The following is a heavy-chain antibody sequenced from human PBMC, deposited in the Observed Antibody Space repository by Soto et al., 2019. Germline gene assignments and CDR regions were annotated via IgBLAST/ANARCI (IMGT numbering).Heavy chain of an antibody. CDR1: GFTFSSYS. V-gene: IGHV3-48*01. J-gene: IGHJ4*02. CDR2: ISSSSSTI. CDR3: VSMEDPELIDY. Sequence: EVQLVESGGGLVQPGGSLRLSCAASGFTFSSYSMNWVRQAPGKGLEWVSYISSSSSTIYYADSVKGRFTISRDNAKNSLYLQMNSLRAEDTAVYYCVSMEDPELIDYWGQGTLVTVSS. D-gene: IGHD1-26*01.